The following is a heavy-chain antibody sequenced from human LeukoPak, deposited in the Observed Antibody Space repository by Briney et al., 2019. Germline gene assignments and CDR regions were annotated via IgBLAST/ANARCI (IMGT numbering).Heavy chain of an antibody. D-gene: IGHD2-2*02. J-gene: IGHJ4*02. CDR2: ISSNGGST. V-gene: IGHV3-64*01. Sequence: PGXXLRLSCAASGFTFSSYAMHWVRQAPGKGLEYVSAISSNGGSTYYANSVKGRFTISRDNSKNTLYLQMGSLRAEDMAVYYCATYCSSTSCYTIWGQGTLVTVSS. CDR1: GFTFSSYA. CDR3: ATYCSSTSCYTI.